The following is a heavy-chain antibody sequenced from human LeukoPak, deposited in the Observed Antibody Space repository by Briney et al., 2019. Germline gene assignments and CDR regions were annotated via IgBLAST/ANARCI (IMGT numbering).Heavy chain of an antibody. D-gene: IGHD2-15*01. CDR3: ARYCSGISCYSGVDY. Sequence: GGSLRLSCAASGFTFSNYVMIWDRQAPGKGLEWVSTISGSDSTYYADSVKGRFSISRDNSKNTLFLQMNSLRTEDTALYYCARYCSGISCYSGVDYWGQGTLVTVSS. CDR1: GFTFSNYV. CDR2: ISGSDST. V-gene: IGHV3-23*01. J-gene: IGHJ4*02.